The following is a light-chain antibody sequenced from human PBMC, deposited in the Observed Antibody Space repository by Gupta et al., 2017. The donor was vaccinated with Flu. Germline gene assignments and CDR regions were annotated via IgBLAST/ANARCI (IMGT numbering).Light chain of an antibody. J-gene: IGKJ2*01. CDR3: QQYGSSPYT. CDR2: GAS. CDR1: QSVSSSY. V-gene: IGKV3-20*01. Sequence: ERATLSCRASQSVSSSYLAWFQQKPGQAPRLLIYGASSRATGIPDRFGGSGSGTDFTLTISRLEPEDFAVYYCQQYGSSPYTFGQGTKLEIK.